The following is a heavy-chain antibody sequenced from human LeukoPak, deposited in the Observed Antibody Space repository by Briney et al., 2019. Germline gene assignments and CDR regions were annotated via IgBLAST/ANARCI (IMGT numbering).Heavy chain of an antibody. CDR2: INHSGST. Sequence: SETLSLTCAVYGGSFSGYYWSWIRQPPGKGLEWIGEINHSGSTNYNPSLKSRVTISVDTSKNQFSLKLSSVTAADTAVYYCARQDSSSSPIDYWGQGTLVTVSS. J-gene: IGHJ4*02. D-gene: IGHD6-6*01. CDR3: ARQDSSSSPIDY. V-gene: IGHV4-34*01. CDR1: GGSFSGYY.